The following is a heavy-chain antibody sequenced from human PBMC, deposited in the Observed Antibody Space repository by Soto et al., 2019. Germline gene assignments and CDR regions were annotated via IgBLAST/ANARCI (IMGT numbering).Heavy chain of an antibody. J-gene: IGHJ3*02. CDR2: FDPEDGET. CDR1: GYTLTELS. D-gene: IGHD2-21*02. CDR3: ATRVGGAYCFVDCCGLYSYAYDI. Sequence: ASVKVSCKVSGYTLTELSMHWVRQAPGKGHERMGGFDPEDGETIYAQRFQGRVTMTEATSTDTAYMELSSLRSEDTAVYYCATRVGGAYCFVDCCGLYSYAYDIWGQGT. V-gene: IGHV1-24*01.